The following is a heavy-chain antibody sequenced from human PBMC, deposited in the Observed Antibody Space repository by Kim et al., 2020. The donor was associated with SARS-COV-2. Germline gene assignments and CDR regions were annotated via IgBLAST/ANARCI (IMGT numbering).Heavy chain of an antibody. J-gene: IGHJ4*02. CDR3: VRQIYYDSSGYSDY. V-gene: IGHV5-51*01. D-gene: IGHD3-22*01. CDR2: IYPGDSDT. CDR1: GYSFTSYW. Sequence: GESLKISCKGSGYSFTSYWIGWVRQMPGKGLEWMGIIYPGDSDTRYSPSYQGQVTISADKSISTAYLQWSSLKASDTAMYYCVRQIYYDSSGYSDYWGQGTLVTVSS.